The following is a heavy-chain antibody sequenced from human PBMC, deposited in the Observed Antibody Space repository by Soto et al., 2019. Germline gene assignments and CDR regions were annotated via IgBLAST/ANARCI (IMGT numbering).Heavy chain of an antibody. CDR3: TRDSSIYFQNDYGDYNLLGNWFDP. D-gene: IGHD4-17*01. J-gene: IGHJ5*02. CDR2: ISSSSSTI. CDR1: GFTFSSYS. Sequence: GGSLRLSCAASGFTFSSYSMNWVRQAPGKGLEWVSYISSSSSTIYYADSVQGRFTISRDNAKNSLYLQMNSLRAEDTAVYYCTRDSSIYFQNDYGDYNLLGNWFDPWGQGTLVTVSS. V-gene: IGHV3-48*01.